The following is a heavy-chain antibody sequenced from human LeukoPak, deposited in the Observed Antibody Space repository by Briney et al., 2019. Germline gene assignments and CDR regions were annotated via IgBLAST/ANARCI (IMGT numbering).Heavy chain of an antibody. D-gene: IGHD6-13*01. Sequence: PSETLSLTCTVSGCSISSYYRSWLRQPAGKGLEGIGRIYTNRSTNDNPSLKSRVTMSVDTSKNQLSLKLSSVTAADTAVYYSATDRQQLVPWYYYYMDVWGKGTTVTVSS. CDR2: IYTNRST. J-gene: IGHJ6*03. CDR3: ATDRQQLVPWYYYYMDV. CDR1: GCSISSYY. V-gene: IGHV4-4*07.